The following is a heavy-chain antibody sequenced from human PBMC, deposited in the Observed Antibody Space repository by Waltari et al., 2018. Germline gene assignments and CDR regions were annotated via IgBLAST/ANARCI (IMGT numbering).Heavy chain of an antibody. CDR2: INAGNGNT. D-gene: IGHD2-15*01. CDR1: GYTFTSYA. J-gene: IGHJ5*02. V-gene: IGHV1-3*01. CDR3: ARDLASHSAGRFDP. Sequence: QVQLVQSGAEVKKPGASVKVSCKASGYTFTSYALHWVRQAPGQRLEWMGWINAGNGNTKYSQKFQGRVTITRDPSASTAYMELSSLRSEDTTVYYCARDLASHSAGRFDPWGQGTLVTVSS.